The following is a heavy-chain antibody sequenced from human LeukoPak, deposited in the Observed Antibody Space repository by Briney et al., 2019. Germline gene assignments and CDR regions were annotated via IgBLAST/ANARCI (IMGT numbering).Heavy chain of an antibody. V-gene: IGHV3-30-3*01. CDR1: GFTFSSYA. CDR2: ISYDGSNK. CDR3: ARGGASDY. J-gene: IGHJ4*02. Sequence: GGSLRLSCAAPGFTFSSYAMHWVRQAPGKGLEWVAVISYDGSNKYYADSVKGRFTISRDNSKNTLYLQMNSLRAEDTAVYYCARGGASDYWGQGTLVTVSS. D-gene: IGHD4/OR15-4a*01.